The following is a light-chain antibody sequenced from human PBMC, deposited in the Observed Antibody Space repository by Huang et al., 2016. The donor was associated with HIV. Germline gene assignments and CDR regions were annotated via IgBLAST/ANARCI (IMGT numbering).Light chain of an antibody. V-gene: IGKV2-28*01. CDR1: QSLLHGNGHNY. CDR3: MQALETPWT. CDR2: LGS. J-gene: IGKJ1*01. Sequence: DIVMTQSLLPLPVTPGEPASISCRSSQSLLHGNGHNYLDWYLQKPGQSPQLLIYLGSYRASGVPDRFSGRGSGTDFILKINRVEAEDVGVYYCMQALETPWTFGQGTKLEIK.